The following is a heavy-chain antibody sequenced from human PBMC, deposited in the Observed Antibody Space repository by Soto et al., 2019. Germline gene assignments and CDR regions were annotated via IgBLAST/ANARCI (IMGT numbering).Heavy chain of an antibody. CDR3: ASLRYYDILTGRFDY. D-gene: IGHD3-9*01. Sequence: SETLSLTCTVSGGSISSSSYYWGWIRQPPGKGLEWIGSIYYSGSTYYNPSLKSRVTISVDTSKNQFSLKLSSVTAADTAVYYCASLRYYDILTGRFDYWGQGTLVTVSS. CDR2: IYYSGST. V-gene: IGHV4-39*01. CDR1: GGSISSSSYY. J-gene: IGHJ4*02.